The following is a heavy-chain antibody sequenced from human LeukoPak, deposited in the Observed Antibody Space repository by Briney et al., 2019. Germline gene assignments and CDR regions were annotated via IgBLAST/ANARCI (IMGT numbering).Heavy chain of an antibody. J-gene: IGHJ3*02. V-gene: IGHV3-30*04. CDR1: GFTFSTHN. CDR2: ISSDGSDK. CDR3: ARDHVVITDTFDM. D-gene: IGHD3-22*01. Sequence: GGSLRLSCAASGFTFSTHNIHWVRQAPGKGLEWVAVISSDGSDKFYADSVKGRFTMSRDNSKNTLYLQMNGLRAEDTAVYYCARDHVVITDTFDMWGQGTMVIVSS.